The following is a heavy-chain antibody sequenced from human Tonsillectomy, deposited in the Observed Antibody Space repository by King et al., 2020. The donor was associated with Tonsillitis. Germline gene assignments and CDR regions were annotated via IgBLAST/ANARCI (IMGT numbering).Heavy chain of an antibody. J-gene: IGHJ4*02. CDR3: ARLGDPYYFDY. CDR1: GSSISSGYY. Sequence: VQLQESGPGLVKPSETLPLTCAVSGSSISSGYYWGWIRQPPGKGLEWIGSIYHSGSTYYNPSLKSRVTISVDTSKNQFSLKLSSVTAADTAVYYCARLGDPYYFDYWGQGTLVTVSS. V-gene: IGHV4-38-2*01. D-gene: IGHD2-21*02. CDR2: IYHSGST.